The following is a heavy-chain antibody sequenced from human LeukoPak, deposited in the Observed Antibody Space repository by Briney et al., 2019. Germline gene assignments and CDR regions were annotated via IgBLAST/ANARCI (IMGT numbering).Heavy chain of an antibody. CDR2: ITISGHTK. J-gene: IGHJ5*02. Sequence: GGSLRLSCAASGFDLSTYEMNWVRQAPGKGLEWIADITISGHTKNYADSVKGRFTISRDNARTSLYLQMNSLRVEDTGVYYCARGDPHADLWGQGTLVTVSS. V-gene: IGHV3-48*03. CDR1: GFDLSTYE. CDR3: ARGDPHADL.